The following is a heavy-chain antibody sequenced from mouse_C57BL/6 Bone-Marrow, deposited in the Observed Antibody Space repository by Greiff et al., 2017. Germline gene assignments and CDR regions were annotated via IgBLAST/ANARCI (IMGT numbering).Heavy chain of an antibody. CDR2: INPNNGGT. CDR1: GYTFTDYN. J-gene: IGHJ2*01. CDR3: ARGCFITTVVAPLGY. Sequence: VQLQQSGPELVKPGASVKMSCKASGYTFTDYNMHWVKQSHGKSLEWIGYINPNNGGTSYNQKFKGKATLTVNKSSSTAYMELRSLTSEDSAVYYCARGCFITTVVAPLGYWGQGTTRTVSS. D-gene: IGHD1-1*01. V-gene: IGHV1-22*01.